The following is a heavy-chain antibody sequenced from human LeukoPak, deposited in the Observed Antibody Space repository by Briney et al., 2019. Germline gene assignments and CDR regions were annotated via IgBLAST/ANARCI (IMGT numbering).Heavy chain of an antibody. V-gene: IGHV3-21*01. CDR2: IIISSSYI. D-gene: IGHD5-12*01. J-gene: IGHJ4*02. CDR3: ARESSSGYSGYDPVAFDY. CDR1: GFTFSSYS. Sequence: PGGSLRLSCAASGFTFSSYSMNWVRQAPGKGLEWFSSIIISSSYIYYADSVKGRFTISRDNAKNSLYLQMNSLRAEDTAVYYCARESSSGYSGYDPVAFDYWGQGTLVTVSS.